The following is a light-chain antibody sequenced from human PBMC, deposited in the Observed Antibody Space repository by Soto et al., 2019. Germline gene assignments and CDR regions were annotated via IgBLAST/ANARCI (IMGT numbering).Light chain of an antibody. Sequence: QSVLTQPPSVSAAPGQRVTISCSGSSSNIGSRFVSWYQQVPGTAPKLLIYDNNKRPSGIPDRFSGSKSGTSGTLDITGLQTGEEGDYSCGAWDNRLNAGVLGGGTKLTVL. CDR3: GAWDNRLNAGV. CDR2: DNN. CDR1: SSNIGSRF. J-gene: IGLJ2*01. V-gene: IGLV1-51*01.